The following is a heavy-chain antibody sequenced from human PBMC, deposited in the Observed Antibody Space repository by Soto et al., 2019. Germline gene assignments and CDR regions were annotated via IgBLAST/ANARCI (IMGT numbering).Heavy chain of an antibody. CDR2: INPNSGGT. CDR1: GYTFTGYY. CDR3: ARDLDSNRVNYYGMDV. V-gene: IGHV1-2*04. Sequence: ASVKVSCKASGYTFTGYYMHWVRQAPGQGLEWMGWINPNSGGTNYAQKFQGWVTMTRDTSISTAYMELSRLRSDDTAVYYCARDLDSNRVNYYGMDVWGQGTTVTVPS. J-gene: IGHJ6*02. D-gene: IGHD6-13*01.